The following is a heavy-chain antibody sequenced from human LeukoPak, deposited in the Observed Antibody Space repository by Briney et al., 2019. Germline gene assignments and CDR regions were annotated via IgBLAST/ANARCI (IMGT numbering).Heavy chain of an antibody. CDR3: ASLAPSLQYGSGSLIPYYYFDY. D-gene: IGHD3-10*01. CDR2: IYHSGST. CDR1: GYSISSGYY. J-gene: IGHJ4*02. V-gene: IGHV4-38-2*02. Sequence: SETLSLTCTVSGYSISSGYYWGWIRQPPGKGLEWIGSIYHSGSTYYNPSLKSRVTISVDTSKNQFSLKLSSVTAADTAVYYCASLAPSLQYGSGSLIPYYYFDYWGQGTLVTVSS.